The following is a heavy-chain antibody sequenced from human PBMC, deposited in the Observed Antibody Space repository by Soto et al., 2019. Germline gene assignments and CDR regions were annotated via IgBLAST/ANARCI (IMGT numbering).Heavy chain of an antibody. Sequence: EVQLLESGGGLVQPGGSLRLSCAASGFTFSSYAMTWVRQAPGKGLEWVSSISGSGGSTYYADSVKGRFTVSRDNSKNTLYRQMNSLRAEDTAVYYCAKDRRPDYYASGSYYDYWGQGTLVTVSS. V-gene: IGHV3-23*01. CDR2: ISGSGGST. J-gene: IGHJ4*02. CDR1: GFTFSSYA. D-gene: IGHD3-10*01. CDR3: AKDRRPDYYASGSYYDY.